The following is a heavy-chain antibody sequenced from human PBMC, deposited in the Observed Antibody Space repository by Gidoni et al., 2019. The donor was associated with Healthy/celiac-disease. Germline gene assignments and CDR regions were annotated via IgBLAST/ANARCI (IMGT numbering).Heavy chain of an antibody. CDR2: ISYDGSNK. D-gene: IGHD2-21*01. J-gene: IGHJ4*02. CDR1: GFTFRSYG. CDR3: AKDLSYCGGDCYPDY. Sequence: QVQLVESGGGVVQPGRSLRLSCAASGFTFRSYGMHWVRQAPGQGLEGVAVISYDGSNKYYADAVKGRFTISRDNSKNTLYLQMNSLRAEDTAVYYCAKDLSYCGGDCYPDYWGQGTLVTVSS. V-gene: IGHV3-30*18.